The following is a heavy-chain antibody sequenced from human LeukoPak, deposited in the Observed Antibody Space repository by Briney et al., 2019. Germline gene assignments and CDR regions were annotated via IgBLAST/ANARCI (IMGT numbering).Heavy chain of an antibody. CDR3: ARAPYSSGLDDY. J-gene: IGHJ4*02. CDR2: INPNSGGT. V-gene: IGHV1-2*02. D-gene: IGHD6-19*01. Sequence: RASVKVSCEASGYTFTGYYMHWVRQASGQGLERMGWINPNSGGTNYAQKFQGRVTMTRDTSISTAYMELSRLRSDDTAVYYCARAPYSSGLDDYWGQGTLVTVSS. CDR1: GYTFTGYY.